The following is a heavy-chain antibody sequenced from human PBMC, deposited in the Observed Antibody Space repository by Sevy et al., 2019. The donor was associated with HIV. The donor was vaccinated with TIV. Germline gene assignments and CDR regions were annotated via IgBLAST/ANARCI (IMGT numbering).Heavy chain of an antibody. CDR2: TNPNNGDS. V-gene: IGHV1-2*02. Sequence: ASVKVSCKASGYTFTGYYIHWLRQAPGQGLEWVRWTNPNNGDSKYAQKFQGRVTMTRDTSINTAYMELSRLKSDDTAVYYCAREAQGGDAGYWGQGTLVTVSS. J-gene: IGHJ4*02. CDR3: AREAQGGDAGY. D-gene: IGHD3-16*01. CDR1: GYTFTGYY.